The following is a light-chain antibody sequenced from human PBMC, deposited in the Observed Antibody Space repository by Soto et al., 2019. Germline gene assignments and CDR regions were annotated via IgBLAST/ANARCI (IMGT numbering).Light chain of an antibody. CDR2: AAS. CDR1: QSISSY. Sequence: DIQMTQSPSSLSASVGDRVTITCRASQSISSYLNWYHQKPGTAPKLLIYAASSLQSGVPSRFSGSGSGRDFTLTIRSLQPEDFATYYCQQSYSTPLYTFGQGTKLEIK. J-gene: IGKJ2*01. CDR3: QQSYSTPLYT. V-gene: IGKV1-39*01.